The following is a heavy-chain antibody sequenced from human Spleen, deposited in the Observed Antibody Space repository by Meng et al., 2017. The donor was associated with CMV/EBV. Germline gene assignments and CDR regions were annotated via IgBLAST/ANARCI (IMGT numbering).Heavy chain of an antibody. D-gene: IGHD2-15*01. CDR3: AKRLPYYGMDV. J-gene: IGHJ6*01. CDR1: GFTFSTYA. Sequence: GGSLRLSCAPSGFTFSTYAMNWVRQAPGKGLEWASTINSGSRGTIFYANSVRGRFTISRDDSRNTLYLQMISLRAEDTAIYYCAKRLPYYGMDVWGQGTAVTVSS. CDR2: INSGSRGTI. V-gene: IGHV3-23*01.